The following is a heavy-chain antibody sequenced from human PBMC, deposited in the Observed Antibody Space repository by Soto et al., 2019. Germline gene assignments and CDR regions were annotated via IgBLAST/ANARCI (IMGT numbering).Heavy chain of an antibody. CDR2: INHSGST. V-gene: IGHV4-34*01. CDR3: ASKSYDFWSGYSGSIMDV. CDR1: VGSFSGYY. J-gene: IGHJ6*02. D-gene: IGHD3-3*01. Sequence: PSESLSLTGPVYVGSFSGYYWSWIRQPPGKGLEWIGEINHSGSTNYNPSLKNRVTISVDTSKNQFSLKLSSVTAADTAVYYCASKSYDFWSGYSGSIMDVWGQGTTVTVSS.